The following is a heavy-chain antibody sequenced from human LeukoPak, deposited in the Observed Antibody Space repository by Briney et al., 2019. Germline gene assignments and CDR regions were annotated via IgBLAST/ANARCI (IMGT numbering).Heavy chain of an antibody. J-gene: IGHJ3*02. CDR1: GFTFSSYA. Sequence: PGRSLRLSCAASGFTFSSYAMHWVRQAPGKGLEWVAVISYDGSNKYYADSVKGRFTTSRDNSKNTLYLQMNSLRAEDTAVYYCARECSSTSCYSAFDIWGQGTMVTVSS. D-gene: IGHD2-2*01. V-gene: IGHV3-30-3*01. CDR3: ARECSSTSCYSAFDI. CDR2: ISYDGSNK.